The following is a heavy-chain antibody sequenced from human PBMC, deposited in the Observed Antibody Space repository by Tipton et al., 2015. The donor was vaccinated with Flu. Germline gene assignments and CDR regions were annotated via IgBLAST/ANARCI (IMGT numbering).Heavy chain of an antibody. D-gene: IGHD5-18*01. CDR2: VDHSGLT. J-gene: IGHJ3*02. CDR1: GGSISSYY. V-gene: IGHV4-34*01. CDR3: ARETGWGYSYASHGPHFDI. Sequence: LRLSCAVSGGSISSYYWNWIRQSPGKGLEWIGEVDHSGLTNYNPSLKSRVTISVDTSKNQFSLKVTSLTAADTAVYYCARETGWGYSYASHGPHFDIWGQGTMVTVSS.